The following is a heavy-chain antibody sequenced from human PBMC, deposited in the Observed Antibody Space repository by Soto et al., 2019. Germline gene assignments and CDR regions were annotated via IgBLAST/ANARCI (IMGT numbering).Heavy chain of an antibody. J-gene: IGHJ6*02. Sequence: VGSLRLSCAASGFTFGDHAMSWVRQAPGKGLEWVSVISGSGGTTYYEDSVKGRFTISRDNAKNTLYLQMNSLRAEDTAVYYCAKGLLIMVRKVIIPPQYYYGMDVWGQGTTVTVSS. CDR3: AKGLLIMVRKVIIPPQYYYGMDV. V-gene: IGHV3-23*01. CDR1: GFTFGDHA. CDR2: ISGSGGTT. D-gene: IGHD3-10*01.